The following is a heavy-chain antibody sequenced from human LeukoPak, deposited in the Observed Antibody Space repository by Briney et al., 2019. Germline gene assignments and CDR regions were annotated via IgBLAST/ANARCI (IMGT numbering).Heavy chain of an antibody. V-gene: IGHV3-30-3*01. Sequence: GSLRLSCAASGFTFSSYAMHWVRQAPGKGLEWVAVISYDGSNKYYADSVKGRFTISRDNSKNTLYLQMNSLRAEDTAVYYCARSDSSGYAFDYWGQGTLVTVSS. CDR3: ARSDSSGYAFDY. D-gene: IGHD3-22*01. CDR1: GFTFSSYA. J-gene: IGHJ4*02. CDR2: ISYDGSNK.